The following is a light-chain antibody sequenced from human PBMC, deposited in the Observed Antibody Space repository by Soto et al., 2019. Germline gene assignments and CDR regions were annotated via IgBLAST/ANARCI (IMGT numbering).Light chain of an antibody. CDR3: QTWGTGIQV. Sequence: QSVLTQSPSASASLGASVKVTCTLSSGHSSYAIAWHQQQPEKGPRFLMRVNSDGSLSKGDGIPDRFSGSSSGAERYLTISSLQSEDEADYHCQTWGTGIQVFGGGTKLTVL. CDR2: VNSDGSL. V-gene: IGLV4-69*01. CDR1: SGHSSYA. J-gene: IGLJ2*01.